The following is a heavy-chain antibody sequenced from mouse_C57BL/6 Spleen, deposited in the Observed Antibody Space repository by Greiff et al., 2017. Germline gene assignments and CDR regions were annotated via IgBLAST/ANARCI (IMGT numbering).Heavy chain of an antibody. CDR1: GFTFSDYY. CDR3: ARDGWNYFDY. Sequence: EVMLVESEGGLVQPGSSMKLSCTASGFTFSDYYMAWVRQVPEKGLEWVANINYDGSSTYYLDSLKSRFIISRDNAKNILYLQMSSLKSEDTATYYCARDGWNYFDYWGQGTTLTVSS. CDR2: INYDGSST. J-gene: IGHJ2*01. D-gene: IGHD1-1*02. V-gene: IGHV5-16*01.